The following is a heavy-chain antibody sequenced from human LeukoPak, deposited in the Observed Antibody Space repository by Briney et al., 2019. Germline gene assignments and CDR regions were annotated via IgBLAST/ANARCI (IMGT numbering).Heavy chain of an antibody. Sequence: GGSLRLSCAASGFTFSSYSMNWVRQAPGKGLEWVSSISGSSDNTNYADSVKGRSTISRDNSKNILYLQMNSLTAEDTAVYWCAKDPINWGSIYFDCWGQGTLVSVSP. D-gene: IGHD7-27*01. J-gene: IGHJ4*02. V-gene: IGHV3-23*01. CDR1: GFTFSSYS. CDR3: AKDPINWGSIYFDC. CDR2: ISGSSDNT.